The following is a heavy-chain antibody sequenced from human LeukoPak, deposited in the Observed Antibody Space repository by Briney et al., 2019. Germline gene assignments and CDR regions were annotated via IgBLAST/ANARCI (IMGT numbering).Heavy chain of an antibody. CDR2: IYTSGST. D-gene: IGHD6-19*01. Sequence: SETLSLTCTVSGGSISSYYWSWIRQPAGKGLEWIGRIYTSGSTDYNPSLKSRVTMSVDTSKNQFSLKLSSVTAADTAVYYCARGHSSGWYVVYWGQGTLVTVSS. CDR1: GGSISSYY. V-gene: IGHV4-4*07. J-gene: IGHJ4*02. CDR3: ARGHSSGWYVVY.